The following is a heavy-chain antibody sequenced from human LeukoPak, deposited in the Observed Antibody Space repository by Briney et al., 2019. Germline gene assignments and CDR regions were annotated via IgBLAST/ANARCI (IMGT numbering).Heavy chain of an antibody. CDR3: ARTEYETVLANYYYMDV. CDR2: IYYSGST. Sequence: SETLSLTCTVSGGSISSYYWSWIRQPPGKGLEWIGYIYYSGSTNYNPSLKSRVTISVDTSKNQFSLKLSSVTAADTAVYYCARTEYETVLANYYYMDVWGKGTRVTVSS. J-gene: IGHJ6*03. CDR1: GGSISSYY. D-gene: IGHD4-17*01. V-gene: IGHV4-59*01.